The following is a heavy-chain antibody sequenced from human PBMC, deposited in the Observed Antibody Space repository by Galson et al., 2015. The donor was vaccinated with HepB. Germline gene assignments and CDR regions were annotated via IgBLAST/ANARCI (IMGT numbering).Heavy chain of an antibody. Sequence: SLRLSCAASGFTFSNAWMSWVRQAPGKGLEWVGRIKSKTDGGTTDYAAPVKGRFTISRDESKNTLYLQMNSLKTEDTAVYYCTTDRERVTYYDFWSGYYYMDVWGKGTTVTVSS. V-gene: IGHV3-15*01. CDR3: TTDRERVTYYDFWSGYYYMDV. J-gene: IGHJ6*03. D-gene: IGHD3-3*01. CDR2: IKSKTDGGTT. CDR1: GFTFSNAW.